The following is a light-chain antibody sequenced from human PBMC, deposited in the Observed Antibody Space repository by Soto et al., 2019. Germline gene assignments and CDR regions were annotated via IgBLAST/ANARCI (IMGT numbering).Light chain of an antibody. CDR2: SNN. V-gene: IGLV1-47*02. CDR3: AACDDRQSAVV. CDR1: SSNIGSNY. Sequence: QSVLTQPPSASGTPGQRVTSACSGSSSNIGSNYVYWYQQLPGTAPKLLIYSNNQRPSGVPDRFSGSKSGTSASLAISGLRSEDEADYSCAACDDRQSAVVFGGGPTLTVL. J-gene: IGLJ2*01.